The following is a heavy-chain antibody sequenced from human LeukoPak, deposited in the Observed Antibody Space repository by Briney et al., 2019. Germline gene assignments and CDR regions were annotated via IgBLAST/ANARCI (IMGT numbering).Heavy chain of an antibody. Sequence: GESLKLSCEASGFTFSDYGMHWVRQAPGKGLEWVAVVSADQSHKQYADSVKGRVTISRDNSKNTLYLQLNSLRSEDTAVYYCAKGGVSDIGSWYGDYFDYWGQGTPVTVSS. D-gene: IGHD6-13*01. CDR1: GFTFSDYG. CDR3: AKGGVSDIGSWYGDYFDY. J-gene: IGHJ4*02. V-gene: IGHV3-30*18. CDR2: VSADQSHK.